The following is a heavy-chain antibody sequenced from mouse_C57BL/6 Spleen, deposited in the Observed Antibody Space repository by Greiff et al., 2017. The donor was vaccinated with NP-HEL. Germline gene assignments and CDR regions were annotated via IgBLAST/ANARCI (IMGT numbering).Heavy chain of an antibody. V-gene: IGHV1-76*01. CDR3: ARSNYGSSYGGFAY. Sequence: LEESGAELVRPGASVKLSCKASGYTFTDYYINWVKQRPGQGLDWIARIYPGSGNTYYNEKFKGKATLTAEKSSSTAYMQLSSLTSEDSAVYFCARSNYGSSYGGFAYWGQGTLVTVSA. J-gene: IGHJ3*01. D-gene: IGHD1-1*01. CDR1: GYTFTDYY. CDR2: IYPGSGNT.